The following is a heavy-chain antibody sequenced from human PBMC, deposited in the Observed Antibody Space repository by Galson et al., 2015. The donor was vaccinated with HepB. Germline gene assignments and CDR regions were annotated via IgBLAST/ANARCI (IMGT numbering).Heavy chain of an antibody. J-gene: IGHJ6*03. Sequence: TLSLTCTVSGGSVSGHYWSWIRQPPGKGLEWIGFIYYSGSTNYSPSLQSRVTISVDTSKNQFSLKMTSVSAANAAVYYCARNLDDSSRGYPSYYYMDVWGKGATVTVS. V-gene: IGHV4-59*02. CDR2: IYYSGST. CDR3: ARNLDDSSRGYPSYYYMDV. CDR1: GGSVSGHY. D-gene: IGHD3-3*01.